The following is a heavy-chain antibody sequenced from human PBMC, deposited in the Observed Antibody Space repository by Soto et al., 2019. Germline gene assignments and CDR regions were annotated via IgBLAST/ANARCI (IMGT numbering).Heavy chain of an antibody. CDR3: AHNRVGQSYSSSWYEGPGGMDV. CDR2: IHYSGSN. J-gene: IGHJ6*02. Sequence: SETLSLSCTVSGGSITSNSFYWDWIRQPPGKGLEWIGSIHYSGSNYYSPSLKSRLTITKDTSKNQVVLKMNNMDPVDTATYYCAHNRVGQSYSSSWYEGPGGMDVWGQGTTVTVSS. CDR1: GGSITSNSFY. V-gene: IGHV4-39*01. D-gene: IGHD6-13*01.